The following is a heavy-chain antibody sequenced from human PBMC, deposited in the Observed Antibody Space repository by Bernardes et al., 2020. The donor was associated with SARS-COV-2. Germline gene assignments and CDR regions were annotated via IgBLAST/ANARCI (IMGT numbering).Heavy chain of an antibody. CDR3: AKKGVAGLLFDY. CDR1: GFTFSSYA. V-gene: IGHV3-23*01. CDR2: ISGSGGST. J-gene: IGHJ4*02. Sequence: GSLRLSCAASGFTFSSYAMSWVRQAPGKGLEWVSAISGSGGSTYYADSVKGRFTISRDNSKNTLYLQMNSLRAEDTAVYYCAKKGVAGLLFDYWGQGTLVTVSS. D-gene: IGHD6-19*01.